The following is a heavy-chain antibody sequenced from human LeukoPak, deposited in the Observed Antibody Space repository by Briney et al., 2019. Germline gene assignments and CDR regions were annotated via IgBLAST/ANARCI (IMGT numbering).Heavy chain of an antibody. CDR3: ASAAY. J-gene: IGHJ4*02. Sequence: PSETLSLTCAVYGGSFSGYYWSWIRQPPGKGLEWIGEINHSGSTNYNPSLKSRVTISVDTSKNQFSLKLSPVTAADTAVYYCASAAYWGQGTLVTVSS. CDR2: INHSGST. CDR1: GGSFSGYY. V-gene: IGHV4-34*01.